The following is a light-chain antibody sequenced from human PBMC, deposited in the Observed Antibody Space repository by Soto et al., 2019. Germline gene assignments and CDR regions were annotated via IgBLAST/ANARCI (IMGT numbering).Light chain of an antibody. CDR3: QKYLSAAWP. CDR2: AAS. Sequence: TVSASQGISYYLAWYQQKPGKVPKLLIYAASTLQSGVPSRFSGSGYGTGFTLAISSVSAVDLASYSGQKYLSAAWPFGEGTKVDIK. CDR1: QGISYY. V-gene: IGKV1-27*01. J-gene: IGKJ4*01.